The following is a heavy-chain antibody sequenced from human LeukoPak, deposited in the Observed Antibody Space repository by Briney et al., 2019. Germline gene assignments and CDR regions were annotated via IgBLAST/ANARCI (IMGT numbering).Heavy chain of an antibody. D-gene: IGHD3-22*01. CDR1: GGSFSGYY. Sequence: SETLSLTCAVYGGSFSGYYWSWIRQPPGKGLEWIGEINHSGSTNYNPSLKSRVTTSVDTSKNQFSLKLSSVTAADTAVYYCARGRSYYDSSGYQLRYWGQGTLVTVSS. V-gene: IGHV4-34*01. CDR2: INHSGST. J-gene: IGHJ4*02. CDR3: ARGRSYYDSSGYQLRY.